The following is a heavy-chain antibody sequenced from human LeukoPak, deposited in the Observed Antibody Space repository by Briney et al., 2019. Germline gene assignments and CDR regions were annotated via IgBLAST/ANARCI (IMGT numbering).Heavy chain of an antibody. D-gene: IGHD6-6*01. CDR2: ISAYNGNT. CDR3: ARDPRRVFPANGYFDY. J-gene: IGHJ4*02. Sequence: GASVKVSCKASGYTFTGYYMHWVRQAPGQGLEWMGWISAYNGNTNYAQKLQGRVTMTTDTSTSTAYMELRSLRSDDTAVYYCARDPRRVFPANGYFDYWGQGTLVTVSS. CDR1: GYTFTGYY. V-gene: IGHV1-18*04.